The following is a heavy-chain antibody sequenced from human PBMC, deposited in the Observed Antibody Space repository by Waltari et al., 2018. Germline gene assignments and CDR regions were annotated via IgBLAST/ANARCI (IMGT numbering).Heavy chain of an antibody. CDR1: AFTITNYY. D-gene: IGHD1-26*01. J-gene: IGHJ3*01. CDR2: VDPEDGEA. CDR3: ATGLEDSDSASRPFDV. Sequence: VLLLQSGAAVKKPGTPVKISCKVSAFTITNYYIHWMGLVDPEDGEAIYSENFQGRVTMTADTSTDTVYMQLSSLTSDDTAIYYCATGLEDSDSASRPFDVWGQGTMVTVSS. V-gene: IGHV1-69-2*01.